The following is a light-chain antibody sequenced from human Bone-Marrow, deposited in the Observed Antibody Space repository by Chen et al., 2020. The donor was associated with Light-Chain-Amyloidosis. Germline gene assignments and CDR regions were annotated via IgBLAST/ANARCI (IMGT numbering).Light chain of an antibody. CDR2: DVS. V-gene: IGLV2-11*01. CDR1: SSDVGGSNY. Sequence: QSALTQPRSVSGSPGKSVTISCPGTSSDVGGSNYVSWYHQHPGKAPKLMIYDVSKRPSGVPDRFSGSKSGNTASLTISGLQAEDEADYYCCSYAGSYPSVFGTRTKVTVL. J-gene: IGLJ1*01. CDR3: CSYAGSYPSV.